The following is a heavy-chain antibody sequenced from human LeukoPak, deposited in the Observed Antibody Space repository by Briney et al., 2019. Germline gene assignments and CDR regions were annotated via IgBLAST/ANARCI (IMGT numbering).Heavy chain of an antibody. CDR2: IIPIFGTA. D-gene: IGHD6-6*01. V-gene: IGHV1-69*01. J-gene: IGHJ6*02. CDR3: ARDRLYGSSTHPQGMDV. CDR1: GGTFSSYA. Sequence: GSSVKVSCKASGGTFSSYAISWVRQAPGQGLEWMGGIIPIFGTANYAQKFQGRVTITADESTSTAYMELSSLRSEDTAVYYCARDRLYGSSTHPQGMDVWGQGTTVTVSS.